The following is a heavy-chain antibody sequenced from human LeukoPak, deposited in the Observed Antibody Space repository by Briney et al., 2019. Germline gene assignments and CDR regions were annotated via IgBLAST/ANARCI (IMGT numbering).Heavy chain of an antibody. D-gene: IGHD6-19*01. V-gene: IGHV4-59*01. J-gene: IGHJ4*02. CDR2: IYYSGST. CDR3: ARHSGSRTRFYYFDY. Sequence: SETLSLTCTVSGGSISSYYWSWIRQPPGKGLEWIGYIYYSGSTNYNPSLKSRVTISVDTSKNQFSLKLSSVTAADTAVYYCARHSGSRTRFYYFDYWGQGTLVTVSS. CDR1: GGSISSYY.